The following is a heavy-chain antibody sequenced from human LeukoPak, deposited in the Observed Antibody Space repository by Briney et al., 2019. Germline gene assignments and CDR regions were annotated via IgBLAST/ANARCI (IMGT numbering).Heavy chain of an antibody. J-gene: IGHJ4*02. CDR2: INNDGDGS. V-gene: IGHV3-23*01. CDR1: GFPFSNYA. D-gene: IGHD2-15*01. Sequence: GGSLRLSCQASGFPFSNYAMSWVRQAPGKGLEGVSSINNDGDGSFFADSVKDRFTISRDDSRSVVYLQMNSLSAEDTAVYYCARSGVATCHYWGEGILVTVSS. CDR3: ARSGVATCHY.